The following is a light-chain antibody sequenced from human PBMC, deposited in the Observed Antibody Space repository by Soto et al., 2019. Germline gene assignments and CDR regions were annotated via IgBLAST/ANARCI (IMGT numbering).Light chain of an antibody. CDR3: SSYTSRITLVV. J-gene: IGLJ2*01. CDR1: SSDVGGYNY. Sequence: QSALTQPASVSGSPGQSITISCTGTSSDVGGYNYVSWYQQHPGKAPKLMIYDVSNRPSGVSNRFSGSKSGNTASLTISGLQAEDEADYYCSSYTSRITLVVFGGGTKVTVL. V-gene: IGLV2-14*01. CDR2: DVS.